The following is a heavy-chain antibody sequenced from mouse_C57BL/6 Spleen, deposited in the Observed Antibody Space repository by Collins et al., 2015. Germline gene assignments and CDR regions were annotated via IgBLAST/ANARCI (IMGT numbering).Heavy chain of an antibody. J-gene: IGHJ1*01. Sequence: EVQLQQSGAELVRPGSSVKMSCKTSGYTFTSYGINWVKQRPGQGLEWIGYIYIGNGYTEYNEKFKGKATLTSDTSSSTAYMQLSSLTSEDSAIYFCAIYYYGSRRRYFDVWGDRDHGHRSPQ. CDR3: AIYYYGSRRRYFDV. CDR1: GYTFTSYG. CDR2: IYIGNGYT. D-gene: IGHD1-1*01. V-gene: IGHV1-58*01.